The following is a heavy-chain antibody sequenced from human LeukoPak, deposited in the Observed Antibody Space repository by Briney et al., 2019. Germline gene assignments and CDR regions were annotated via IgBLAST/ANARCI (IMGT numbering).Heavy chain of an antibody. V-gene: IGHV1-2*02. CDR2: INPNSGGT. CDR1: GYTFTGYY. Sequence: ASVKVSCKASGYTFTGYYMHWVRQAPGQGLEWMGWINPNSGGTNYAQKFRGRVTMTRDTSISTAYMELSRLRSDDTAVYYCARYLGRYYDFWSGYYRDDAFDIWGQGTMVTVSS. J-gene: IGHJ3*02. D-gene: IGHD3-3*01. CDR3: ARYLGRYYDFWSGYYRDDAFDI.